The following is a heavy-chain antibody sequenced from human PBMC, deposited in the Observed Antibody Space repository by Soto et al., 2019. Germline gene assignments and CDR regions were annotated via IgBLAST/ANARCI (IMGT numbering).Heavy chain of an antibody. V-gene: IGHV3-48*02. Sequence: EVQLVESGGGLVQPGGSLRLSCAASGFTFSSYSMNWVRQAPGKGLEWVSYISSSSSTIYYADSVKGRFTISRDNAKNSLYLQMNSLRDEDTAVYYCAREWTTVTTAYYYYGMDVWGQGTTVTVSS. J-gene: IGHJ6*02. CDR1: GFTFSSYS. CDR3: AREWTTVTTAYYYYGMDV. CDR2: ISSSSSTI. D-gene: IGHD4-4*01.